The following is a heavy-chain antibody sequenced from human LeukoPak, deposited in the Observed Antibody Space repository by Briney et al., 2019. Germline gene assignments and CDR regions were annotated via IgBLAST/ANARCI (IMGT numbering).Heavy chain of an antibody. CDR1: GDPISSRSYY. J-gene: IGHJ4*02. D-gene: IGHD5-12*01. CDR3: ARGVANLAYLDN. V-gene: IGHV4-39*07. Sequence: SETLSLTCTVSGDPISSRSYYWDWIRQPPGGGLEWIGSIFYRGSTYYNPSLKSRVTISLDTSKNQFSLRLTSVTAADTAVYYCARGVANLAYLDNWGRGTLVTVSS. CDR2: IFYRGST.